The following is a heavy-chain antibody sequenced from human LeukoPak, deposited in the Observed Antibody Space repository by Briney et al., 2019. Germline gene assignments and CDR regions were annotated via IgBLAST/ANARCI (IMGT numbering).Heavy chain of an antibody. Sequence: PSETLSLTFTVSGGSIGSYYWSWIRQPPGKGLEWIGYIYYSGSTNYNPSLKSRVTISVDTSKNQFSLKLSSVTAADTAVYYCARESSGSWGAWFDPWDQGTLVTVSS. CDR1: GGSIGSYY. V-gene: IGHV4-59*01. CDR3: ARESSGSWGAWFDP. CDR2: IYYSGST. J-gene: IGHJ5*02. D-gene: IGHD1-26*01.